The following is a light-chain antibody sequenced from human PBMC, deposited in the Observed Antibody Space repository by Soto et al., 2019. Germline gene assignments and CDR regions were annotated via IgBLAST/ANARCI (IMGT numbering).Light chain of an antibody. CDR2: PAC. V-gene: IGKV1-39*01. J-gene: IGKJ1*01. Sequence: DFQMTHSPSSLSAYIGDRVTITCRASQSIGSSLNCCQQRPGKAPNVLICPACSLQSGVPARFSGSGSGTDFTLTISSLQPEDFATYYCQQTLSFPPTFGQGTKVDI. CDR3: QQTLSFPPT. CDR1: QSIGSS.